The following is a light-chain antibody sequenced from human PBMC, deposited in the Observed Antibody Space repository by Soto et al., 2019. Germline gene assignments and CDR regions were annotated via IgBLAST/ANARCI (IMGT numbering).Light chain of an antibody. Sequence: DIVMTQTPLSLSVTPGQPASISCKSSPVLLRTNGETWLCWYLQKPGQPPQLLIYEVSKRFSGVPDRFSGSGSGTDFTLKISRVEAEDFGVYYCVQSVQLPYTFGQGTKLEMK. CDR2: EVS. CDR1: PVLLRTNGETW. J-gene: IGKJ2*01. CDR3: VQSVQLPYT. V-gene: IGKV2D-29*01.